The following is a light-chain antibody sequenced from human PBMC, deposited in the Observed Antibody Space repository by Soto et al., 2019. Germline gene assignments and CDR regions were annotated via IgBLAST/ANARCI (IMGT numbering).Light chain of an antibody. V-gene: IGKV3D-11*01. CDR3: HKRHRWTRK. J-gene: IGKJ1*01. CDR1: QAVNTI. CDR2: LAY. Sequence: ILLTQSPATLSSLPGDRVAGSCSASQAVNTILAWYQHRPGQAPRLLIYLAYNSAAGVLARFSGSGSGTHFTITISDVEPEDSGVYYCHKRHRWTRKFGQRKKV.